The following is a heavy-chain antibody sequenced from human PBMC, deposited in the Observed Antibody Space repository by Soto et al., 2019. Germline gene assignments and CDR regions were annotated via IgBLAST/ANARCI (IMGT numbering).Heavy chain of an antibody. Sequence: EVQLLESGGGLVQPGGSLRLSCAASGFTFSSYAMSWVRQAPGKGLEWVSAISGSGGRTYYADSVKGRFTISRDNSKNTPYLQMNSLRAEDTAVYYGAKDRGGDFTHWGQGTLVAVSS. CDR2: ISGSGGRT. V-gene: IGHV3-23*01. CDR3: AKDRGGDFTH. D-gene: IGHD2-21*02. J-gene: IGHJ1*01. CDR1: GFTFSSYA.